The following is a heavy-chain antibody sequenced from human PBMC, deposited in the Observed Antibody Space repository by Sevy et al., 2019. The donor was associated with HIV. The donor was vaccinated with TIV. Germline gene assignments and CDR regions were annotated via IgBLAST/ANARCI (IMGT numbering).Heavy chain of an antibody. CDR2: INHSGRT. CDR3: ARGPYDDYVWGSYRLYNWFDP. J-gene: IGHJ5*02. V-gene: IGHV4-34*01. D-gene: IGHD3-16*02. Sequence: SETLSLTCAVYGGSFSGYYWSWIRQPPGKGLEWIGEINHSGRTNYNPSLKSRVTISVDTSKNKFSVKLSSVTAAVTAVYYCARGPYDDYVWGSYRLYNWFDPWGQGTLVTVSS. CDR1: GGSFSGYY.